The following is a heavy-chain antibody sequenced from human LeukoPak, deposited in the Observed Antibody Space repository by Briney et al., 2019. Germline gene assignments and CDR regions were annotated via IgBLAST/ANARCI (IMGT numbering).Heavy chain of an antibody. V-gene: IGHV4-31*03. Sequence: SQTLSLTCNVSGDSISSGGHYWSWIRQHPGEGLEWNGYIYYSGTTDYNPSLKSRVTISVDRSKNHFSLGLTSVTAADTAVYFCARFDLNYEGGLDSWGQGILVTVSS. CDR1: GDSISSGGHY. D-gene: IGHD3-3*01. J-gene: IGHJ4*02. CDR3: ARFDLNYEGGLDS. CDR2: IYYSGTT.